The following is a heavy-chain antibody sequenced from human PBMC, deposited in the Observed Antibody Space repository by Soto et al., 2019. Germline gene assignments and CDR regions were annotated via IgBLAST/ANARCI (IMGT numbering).Heavy chain of an antibody. CDR1: GYTFTDYY. D-gene: IGHD6-13*01. J-gene: IGHJ1*01. CDR2: VDPLTGET. V-gene: IGHV1-69-2*01. Sequence: EVQLVQSGAEVRKPGATVKISCKVSGYTFTDYYIHWVQQAPGKGLAWMGLVDPLTGETIYADQFQHRITITADTSIDTAFMDLSSLTFEDTAVYYCGPSPIDIAAYTSSPSPGWGQGTQVTVSS. CDR3: GPSPIDIAAYTSSPSPG.